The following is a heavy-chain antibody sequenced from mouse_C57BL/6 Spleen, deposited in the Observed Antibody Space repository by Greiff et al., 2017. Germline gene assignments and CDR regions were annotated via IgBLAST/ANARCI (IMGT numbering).Heavy chain of an antibody. Sequence: QVQLQQSGPELVKPGASVKLSCKASGYTFPSYDINWVKQRPGQGLEWIGWIYPRDGSTKYNEKFKGKATLTVDTSSSAAYRELHSLTSEDSAVYFCARDYYGSRGYVDVWSTGTTVTVSS. J-gene: IGHJ1*03. D-gene: IGHD1-1*01. CDR3: ARDYYGSRGYVDV. V-gene: IGHV1-85*01. CDR2: IYPRDGST. CDR1: GYTFPSYD.